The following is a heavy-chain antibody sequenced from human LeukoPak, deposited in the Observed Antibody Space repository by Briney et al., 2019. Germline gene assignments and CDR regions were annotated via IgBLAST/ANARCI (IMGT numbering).Heavy chain of an antibody. CDR3: ARDLSIDY. J-gene: IGHJ4*02. CDR2: ITGDGKTK. V-gene: IGHV3-48*03. CDR1: GFSISTYE. Sequence: GGSLRFSCAASGFSISTYEMNWVRQAPGKGLEWISYITGDGKTKYYAPSVKGRFTISRDNAKNSVYLQMSSLRAEDTAVYYCARDLSIDYWGQGTLVTVSS.